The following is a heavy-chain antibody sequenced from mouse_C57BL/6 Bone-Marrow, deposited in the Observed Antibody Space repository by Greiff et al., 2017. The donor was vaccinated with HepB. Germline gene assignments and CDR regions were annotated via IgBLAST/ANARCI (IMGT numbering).Heavy chain of an antibody. CDR3: TRHWGDGYPYAMDY. CDR1: GFTFSSYA. CDR2: ISSGGDYI. Sequence: EVKLMESGEGLVKPGGSLKLSCAASGFTFSSYAMSWVRQTPEKRLEWVAYISSGGDYIYYADTVKGRFTISRDNARNTLYLQMSSLKSEDTAMYYCTRHWGDGYPYAMDYWGQGTSVTVSS. V-gene: IGHV5-9-1*02. D-gene: IGHD2-3*01. J-gene: IGHJ4*01.